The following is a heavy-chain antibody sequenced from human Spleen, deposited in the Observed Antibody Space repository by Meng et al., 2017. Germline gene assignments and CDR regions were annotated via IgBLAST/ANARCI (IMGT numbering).Heavy chain of an antibody. D-gene: IGHD6-19*01. CDR2: IYWDDDK. CDR3: AHQIESSGWDFAY. V-gene: IGHV2-5*02. CDR1: WCSLRSSGVD. Sequence: LKESGPTVVSHRLSLTVTCTFSWCSLRSSGVDVDWIRQTPCMALVLLTLIYWDDDKSDSRSLKSLLAITKYTSKNQVVLTKTHVYPLDAATYYCAHQIESSGWDFAYWGQGTLVTVSS. J-gene: IGHJ4*02.